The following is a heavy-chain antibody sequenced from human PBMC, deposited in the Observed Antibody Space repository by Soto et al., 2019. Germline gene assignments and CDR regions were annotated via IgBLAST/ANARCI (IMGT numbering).Heavy chain of an antibody. CDR2: IGTQHDT. J-gene: IGHJ5*02. V-gene: IGHV3-13*01. D-gene: IGHD2-8*02. CDR1: GFTFSAYD. CDR3: ARQASYWHGGGGWLDP. Sequence: EVQLVESGGGLVQPGGSLRLSCAASGFTFSAYDMHWVRQPTGKGLEWVSAIGTQHDTYYPDSVKGRFTISRENAKSSLYLQMNSLGTGGTAVYYCARQASYWHGGGGWLDPWGQGTLVTVSS.